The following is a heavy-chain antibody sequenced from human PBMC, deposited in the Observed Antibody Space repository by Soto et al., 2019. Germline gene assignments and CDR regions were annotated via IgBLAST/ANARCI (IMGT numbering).Heavy chain of an antibody. J-gene: IGHJ3*02. V-gene: IGHV3-20*04. CDR1: GFTFDDFA. CDR2: INFYGGMT. CDR3: VRLGGHQLLNSEPFDM. Sequence: DVQLVASGGGVVRPGESLRLSCEASGFTFDDFAMGWVRQVPGKGLQWVSGINFYGGMTDYADSVQGRFTISRDNAKNSLDLQMNSLRVEDTALYYCVRLGGHQLLNSEPFDMWGQGTMVTV. D-gene: IGHD2-2*01.